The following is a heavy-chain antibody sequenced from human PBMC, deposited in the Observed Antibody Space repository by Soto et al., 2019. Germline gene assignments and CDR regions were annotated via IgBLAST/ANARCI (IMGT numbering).Heavy chain of an antibody. D-gene: IGHD3-22*01. V-gene: IGHV3-33*01. Sequence: QVQLVESGGGVVQPGRSLRLSCAASGFIFSKYGMHWVRQAPGKGLEWVANIWYDGSKKFYADSVRGRFSISRDNSKNMLYLEMNSLRAEDTALYYCARDDDTSGHYSYNWFDPWGQGTLVTVSS. CDR3: ARDDDTSGHYSYNWFDP. CDR2: IWYDGSKK. CDR1: GFIFSKYG. J-gene: IGHJ5*02.